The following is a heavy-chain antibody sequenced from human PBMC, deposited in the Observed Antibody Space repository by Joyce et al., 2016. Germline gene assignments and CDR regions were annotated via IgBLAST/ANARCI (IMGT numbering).Heavy chain of an antibody. Sequence: EAQLVESGGGLVQPGGSLRSPCAASGFKFSKYNMNWVRQALGKGLEWLSHITISGTTIFYADSVKGRFTISRDNANNFLFLQMNSLRAEDTAVYYCARSLDSSYYFYGLDVWGQGTTVTVSS. CDR2: ITISGTTI. J-gene: IGHJ6*02. V-gene: IGHV3-48*04. D-gene: IGHD2-21*01. CDR1: GFKFSKYN. CDR3: ARSLDSSYYFYGLDV.